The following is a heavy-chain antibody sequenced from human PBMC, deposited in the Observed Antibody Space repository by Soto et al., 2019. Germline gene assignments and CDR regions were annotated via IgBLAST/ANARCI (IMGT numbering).Heavy chain of an antibody. J-gene: IGHJ4*02. V-gene: IGHV1-24*01. Sequence: ASVKVSCKVSGYTLTELSMHWVRQAPGKRLEWKGGFDPEDGETIYALKFQGRVTMTEDTSTDTAFMELSSLRSEDTAVYYCAIAKGITFGGVIAGPPFFDYWGQGTLVTVSS. D-gene: IGHD3-16*02. CDR1: GYTLTELS. CDR2: FDPEDGET. CDR3: AIAKGITFGGVIAGPPFFDY.